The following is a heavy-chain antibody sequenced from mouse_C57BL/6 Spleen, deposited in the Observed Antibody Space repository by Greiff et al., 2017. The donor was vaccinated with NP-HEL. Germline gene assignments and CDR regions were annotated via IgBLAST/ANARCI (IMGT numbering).Heavy chain of an antibody. D-gene: IGHD1-1*01. CDR3: ARRGYYYGSSYGAMDY. CDR1: GFTFSDYG. J-gene: IGHJ4*01. V-gene: IGHV5-17*01. CDR2: ISSGSSTI. Sequence: EVKLVESGGGLVKPGGSLKLSCAASGFTFSDYGMHWVRQAPEKRLEWVAYISSGSSTIYYADTVKGRFTISRDNAKNTLFLQMTSLRSEDTAMYYWARRGYYYGSSYGAMDYWGQGTSVTVSS.